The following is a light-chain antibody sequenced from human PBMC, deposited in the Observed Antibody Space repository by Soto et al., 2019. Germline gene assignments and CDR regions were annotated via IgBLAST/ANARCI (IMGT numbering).Light chain of an antibody. Sequence: AIQMTQSPSSLSASIGDRVTITCRASQAIRSDLGWYQQKPGKAPKVLIYTASNLQSGVPSRFSGSGSGTDFTLTISSLQPEDFASYYCLQDNNFPLTLGGGTKVEMK. J-gene: IGKJ4*01. CDR2: TAS. CDR3: LQDNNFPLT. V-gene: IGKV1-6*01. CDR1: QAIRSD.